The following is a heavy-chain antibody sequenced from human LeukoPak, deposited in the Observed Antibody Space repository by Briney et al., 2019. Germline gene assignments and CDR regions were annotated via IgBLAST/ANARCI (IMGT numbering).Heavy chain of an antibody. CDR3: ARVLRIVVAPDDAFDI. Sequence: ASVKVSCKASGYTFTGYYMHWVRQVPGQGLEWMGWINPNSGGTNYAQKFQGRVTMTRDTSISTAYMELSRLRSDDTAVYYCARVLRIVVAPDDAFDIWGQGTMVTVSS. CDR2: INPNSGGT. V-gene: IGHV1-2*02. CDR1: GYTFTGYY. J-gene: IGHJ3*02. D-gene: IGHD2-2*01.